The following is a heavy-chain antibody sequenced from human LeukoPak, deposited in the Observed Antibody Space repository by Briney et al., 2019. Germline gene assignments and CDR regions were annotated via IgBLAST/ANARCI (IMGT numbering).Heavy chain of an antibody. V-gene: IGHV4-39*07. Sequence: SETLSLTCTVSGGSISSSSYYWGWIRQPPGKGLEWIGSIYYSGSTYYNPSLMSRVTISVDTSKNQFSLKLSSVTAADTAVYYCARSDSSAGPKWFDPWGQGTLVTVSS. CDR1: GGSISSSSYY. CDR3: ARSDSSAGPKWFDP. J-gene: IGHJ5*02. CDR2: IYYSGST. D-gene: IGHD3-22*01.